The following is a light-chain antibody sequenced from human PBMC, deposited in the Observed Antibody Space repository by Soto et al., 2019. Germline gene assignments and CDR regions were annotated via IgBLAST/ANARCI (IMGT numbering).Light chain of an antibody. Sequence: QSVLTQAPSVSGAPGQRVTISCTGSSSNIGAGYDVQWYQRLPGTAPKLLIHGNTNRPSGVPDRFSGSKSGTSASLAITTLQAEDEGDYYCQSYDTTLSSWVFGGGTKVTVL. CDR2: GNT. CDR1: SSNIGAGYD. V-gene: IGLV1-40*01. CDR3: QSYDTTLSSWV. J-gene: IGLJ3*02.